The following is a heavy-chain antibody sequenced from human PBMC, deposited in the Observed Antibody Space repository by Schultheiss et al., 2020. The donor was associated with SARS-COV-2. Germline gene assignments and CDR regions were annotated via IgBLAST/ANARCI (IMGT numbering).Heavy chain of an antibody. CDR3: ARLHIAAAGTYYYYYGMDV. D-gene: IGHD6-13*01. CDR2: IYPGDSDT. V-gene: IGHV5-51*01. Sequence: GESLKISCKGSGYSFTSYWIGWVRQMPGKGLEWMGIIYPGDSDTRYSPSFQGQVTISADKSISTAYLQWSSLKASDTAMYYCARLHIAAAGTYYYYYGMDVWGQGTTVTVSS. CDR1: GYSFTSYW. J-gene: IGHJ6*02.